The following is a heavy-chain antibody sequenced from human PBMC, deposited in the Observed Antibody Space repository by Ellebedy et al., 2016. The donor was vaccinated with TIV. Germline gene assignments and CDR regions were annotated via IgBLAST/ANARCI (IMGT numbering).Heavy chain of an antibody. CDR2: ISYDGSER. CDR1: GFTFGSYG. J-gene: IGHJ6*02. V-gene: IGHV3-30*18. CDR3: AKEAYDILTGSQMYGMDV. Sequence: GGSLRLSCAASGFTFGSYGMYWVRQAPGKGLEWVAFISYDGSERFYADSVKGRFTISRDNSENTLYVQMNSLRAEDTAVYYCAKEAYDILTGSQMYGMDVWGQGTTVTVSS. D-gene: IGHD3-9*01.